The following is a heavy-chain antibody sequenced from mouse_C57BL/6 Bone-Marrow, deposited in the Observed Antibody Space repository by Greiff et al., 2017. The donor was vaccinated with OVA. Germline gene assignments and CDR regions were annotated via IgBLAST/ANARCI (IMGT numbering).Heavy chain of an antibody. CDR2: IWSGGST. Sequence: QVQLQQSGPGLVQPSQSLSITCTVSGFSLTSYGVHWVRQSPGKGLEWLGVIWSGGSTDYNAAFISRLSISKDNSKSQVFFKMNSLQADDTAIYYCARKSGSSPWYFDVWGTGTTVTVSS. CDR1: GFSLTSYG. V-gene: IGHV2-2*01. D-gene: IGHD1-1*01. J-gene: IGHJ1*03. CDR3: ARKSGSSPWYFDV.